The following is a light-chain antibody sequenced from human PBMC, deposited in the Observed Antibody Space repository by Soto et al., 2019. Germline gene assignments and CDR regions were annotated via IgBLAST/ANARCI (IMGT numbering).Light chain of an antibody. CDR1: SSNFGSYKL. CDR2: EVN. CDR3: CSSGGSPTYV. Sequence: QSVLTQPASVSGSPGQSITISCTGTSSNFGSYKLVSWYQRHPGKAPKLMIFEVNKRPSGVSNRFSGSKSGNTASLTISGLKVEDEADYYCCSSGGSPTYVFGTGTKVTVL. J-gene: IGLJ1*01. V-gene: IGLV2-23*02.